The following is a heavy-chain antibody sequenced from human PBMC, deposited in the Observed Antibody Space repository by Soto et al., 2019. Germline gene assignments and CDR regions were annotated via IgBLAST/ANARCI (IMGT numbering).Heavy chain of an antibody. CDR2: IIPILGST. D-gene: IGHD2-8*01. J-gene: IGHJ5*02. Sequence: QVQLLQSGAELREPGSSVRVSCTPSGGTFVSSAFAWVRQAPGGKIEWMGGIIPILGSTKYAEKFLGRLTIRADDSSRTAYLELSSLTFYDTAVYFCAKKNPHGDSNKAWLDPWGQGTLVTVST. CDR1: GGTFVSSA. CDR3: AKKNPHGDSNKAWLDP. V-gene: IGHV1-69*01.